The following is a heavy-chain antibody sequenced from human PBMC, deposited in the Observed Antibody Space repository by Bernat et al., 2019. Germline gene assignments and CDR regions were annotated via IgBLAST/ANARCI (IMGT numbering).Heavy chain of an antibody. CDR2: IYSGGST. V-gene: IGHV3-66*01. CDR3: ARSYYHGSGSYYDY. Sequence: EVQLVESGGGLVQPGGSLRLSCAASGFTVSSNYMSWVRQAPGKGLEWVSVIYSGGSTYYADSVKGRFTISRDNSKNTLYLQMNSLRAEDTAVYYCARSYYHGSGSYYDYWGQGTLVTVSS. CDR1: GFTVSSNY. J-gene: IGHJ4*02. D-gene: IGHD3-10*01.